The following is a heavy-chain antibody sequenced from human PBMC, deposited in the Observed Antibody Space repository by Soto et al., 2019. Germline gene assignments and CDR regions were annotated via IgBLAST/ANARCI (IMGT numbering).Heavy chain of an antibody. V-gene: IGHV3-30-3*01. CDR1: GFTFSSYA. CDR2: ISYDGSNK. CDR3: ARDEWSRDYYGSGSSTCGY. D-gene: IGHD3-10*01. Sequence: QVQLVESGGGVVQPGRSLRLSCAASGFTFSSYAMHWVRQAPGKGLEWVAVISYDGSNKYYADSVKGRFTISRDNSKNPLYLQMISLRAEDTAVYYCARDEWSRDYYGSGSSTCGYWGQGTLVTVSS. J-gene: IGHJ4*02.